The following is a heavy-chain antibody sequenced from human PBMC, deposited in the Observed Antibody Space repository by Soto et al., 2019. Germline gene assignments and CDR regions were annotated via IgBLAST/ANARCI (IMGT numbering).Heavy chain of an antibody. D-gene: IGHD4-17*01. Sequence: QVQLVQSGAEVKKPGASVKVSCKTSGYTFTRYDINWVRQATGQGLEWMGWMNPKSGYTGYGQKFQGRVTMTRDTSISTAYMALSSLRSEDTAVYYCARTDGDLDYWGQGTLVTVSS. V-gene: IGHV1-8*01. CDR1: GYTFTRYD. CDR3: ARTDGDLDY. CDR2: MNPKSGYT. J-gene: IGHJ4*02.